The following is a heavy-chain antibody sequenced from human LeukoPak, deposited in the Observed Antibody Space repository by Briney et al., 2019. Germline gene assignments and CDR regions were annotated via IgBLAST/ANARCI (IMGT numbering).Heavy chain of an antibody. Sequence: GGSLRLSCAASGFTFSSYAMHWVRQAPGKGLEWVAVISYDGSNKYYAGSVKGRFTISRDNSKNTLYLQMNSLRAEDTAVYYCARVESLLSYDYWGQGTLVTVSS. CDR3: ARVESLLSYDY. CDR1: GFTFSSYA. D-gene: IGHD3-10*01. J-gene: IGHJ4*02. CDR2: ISYDGSNK. V-gene: IGHV3-30-3*01.